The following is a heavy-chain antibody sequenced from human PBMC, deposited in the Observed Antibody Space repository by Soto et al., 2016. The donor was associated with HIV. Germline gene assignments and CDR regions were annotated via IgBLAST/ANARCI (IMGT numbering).Heavy chain of an antibody. CDR2: ISWNSGSI. Sequence: EVQLVESGGGLVQPGRSLRLSCAASGFTFDDYAMHWVRQAPGKGLEWVSGISWNSGSIGYADSVKGRFTISRDSAKNSLYLQMNSLRAEDMALYYCAKARGYYYDHYYFDYWGQGTLVTVSS. J-gene: IGHJ4*02. V-gene: IGHV3-9*03. D-gene: IGHD3-22*01. CDR1: GFTFDDYA. CDR3: AKARGYYYDHYYFDY.